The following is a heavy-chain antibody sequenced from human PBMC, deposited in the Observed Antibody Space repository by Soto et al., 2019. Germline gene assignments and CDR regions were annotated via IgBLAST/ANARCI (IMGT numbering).Heavy chain of an antibody. CDR1: GGSINTFY. CDR3: AREGSYSAYNFAHRIQLWSFEF. V-gene: IGHV4-4*07. Sequence: SETLSLTCTVSGGSINTFYWSWVRQPAGKGLEWIGRIFSSGSTSFNPSLESRVAMSVDTSKNHFSLNLSSVTAADMAVYYCAREGSYSAYNFAHRIQLWSFEFWGQGDLVNVS. J-gene: IGHJ4*02. CDR2: IFSSGST. D-gene: IGHD5-12*01.